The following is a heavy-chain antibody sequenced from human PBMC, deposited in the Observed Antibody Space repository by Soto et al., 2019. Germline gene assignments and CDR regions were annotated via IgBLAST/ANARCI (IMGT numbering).Heavy chain of an antibody. CDR3: ARAYCDSSGYPAEYFQH. V-gene: IGHV1-69*02. D-gene: IGHD3-22*01. CDR2: IIPILGIG. J-gene: IGHJ1*01. Sequence: QVQLVQSGAEVKKPGSSVKVSCKASGGTFSSYTISWVRQAPGPGLEWMGRIIPILGIGNYAQKFQGRVTITADKSTSTAYMELSSLRAEDTAVYYCARAYCDSSGYPAEYFQHWGRGTLVTVSS. CDR1: GGTFSSYT.